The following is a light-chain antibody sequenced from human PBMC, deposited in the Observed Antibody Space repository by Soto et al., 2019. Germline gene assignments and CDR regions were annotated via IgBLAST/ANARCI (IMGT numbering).Light chain of an antibody. V-gene: IGKV3-20*01. CDR3: QQYGSSPQT. CDR2: GAS. Sequence: EIVLTQSPGTLSLSPGERATLSCRASQSVSSSYLAWYQQKPGQAPRLLIYGASSRATGIPDRFSGSGSGTHFNLTISRLEPEDFAVYYCQQYGSSPQTFGQGTKVEIK. CDR1: QSVSSSY. J-gene: IGKJ1*01.